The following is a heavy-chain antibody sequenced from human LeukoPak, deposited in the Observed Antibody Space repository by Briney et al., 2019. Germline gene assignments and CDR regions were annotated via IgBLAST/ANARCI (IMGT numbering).Heavy chain of an antibody. CDR1: GGSFSGYY. CDR3: ARWRSGGIAAAGTRNWFDP. Sequence: SETLSLTCAVYGGSFSGYYWSWIRQPPGKGLEWIGGINNSGSTNYNPSLKSPVAISVDTSKNQFSLKMSSVTAADTAVYYCARWRSGGIAAAGTRNWFDPWGQGTLVTVSS. D-gene: IGHD6-13*01. CDR2: INNSGST. J-gene: IGHJ5*02. V-gene: IGHV4-34*01.